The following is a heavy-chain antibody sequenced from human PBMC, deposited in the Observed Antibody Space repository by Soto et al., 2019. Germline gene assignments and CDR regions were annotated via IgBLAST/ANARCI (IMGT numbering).Heavy chain of an antibody. D-gene: IGHD2-15*01. Sequence: PGGSLRLSCAASGFTFSSYSMNWVRQAPGKGLEWVSSISSSSSYIYYADSVKGRFTISRDNAKNSLYLQMNSLRAEDTAVYYCARDAIPLGYCSGGSCYGGYCDYWGQGTRVTVSS. CDR1: GFTFSSYS. V-gene: IGHV3-21*01. CDR3: ARDAIPLGYCSGGSCYGGYCDY. J-gene: IGHJ4*02. CDR2: ISSSSSYI.